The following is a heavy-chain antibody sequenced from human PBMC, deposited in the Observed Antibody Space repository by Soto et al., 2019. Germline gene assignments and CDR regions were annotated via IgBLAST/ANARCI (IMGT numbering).Heavy chain of an antibody. CDR1: GYTSSSYG. Sequence: VQLLQSGDEVKTPGASLKVSCKATGYTSSSYGINWMRQAPGQGLKWMGWISVFNGDTKYAQKCKGRVAMTKDPGKSTAHLELRSLRSDDAAVYFCATKDDHKDDQLYYYGMDVWGQGTTVTVSS. J-gene: IGHJ6*02. CDR3: ATKDDHKDDQLYYYGMDV. V-gene: IGHV1-18*01. CDR2: ISVFNGDT. D-gene: IGHD2-2*01.